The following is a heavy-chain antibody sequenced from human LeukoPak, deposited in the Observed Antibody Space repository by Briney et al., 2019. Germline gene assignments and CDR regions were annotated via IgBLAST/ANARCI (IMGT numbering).Heavy chain of an antibody. CDR1: GFTSSSYA. J-gene: IGHJ4*02. D-gene: IGHD4-17*01. CDR3: AKDLETVTKNNLDY. CDR2: ISGSGGST. V-gene: IGHV3-23*01. Sequence: GGSLRLSCAASGFTSSSYAMSWVRQAPGKGLEWVSAISGSGGSTYYADSVKGRFTISRDNSKNTLYLQMNSLRAEDTAVYYCAKDLETVTKNNLDYWGQGTLVTVSS.